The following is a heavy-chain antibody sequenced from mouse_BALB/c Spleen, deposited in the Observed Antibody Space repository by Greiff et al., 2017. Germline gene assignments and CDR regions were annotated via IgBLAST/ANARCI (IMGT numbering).Heavy chain of an antibody. CDR1: GYTFTSYW. CDR3: ARGSYYGSSYFDY. D-gene: IGHD1-1*01. V-gene: IGHV1-7*01. Sequence: QVQLKESGAELAKPGASVKMSCKASGYTFTSYWMHWVKQRPGQGLEWIGYINPSTGYTEYNQKFKDKATLTADKSSSTAYMQLSSLTSEDSAVYYCARGSYYGSSYFDYWGQGTTLTVSS. CDR2: INPSTGYT. J-gene: IGHJ2*01.